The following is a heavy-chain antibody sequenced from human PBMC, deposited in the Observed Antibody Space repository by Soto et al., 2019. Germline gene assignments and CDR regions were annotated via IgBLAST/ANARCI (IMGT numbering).Heavy chain of an antibody. V-gene: IGHV4-39*01. J-gene: IGHJ4*02. CDR2: IYHSGNT. Sequence: PSETLSLTCSVSGDSIGSSTNYWGWIRQPPGKGLEWIGTIYHSGNTYYNPTLKSRVAISVDMSKNQFSLRLNSVTAADTAVYYCARNEWLQLWLVTEYWGQGALVTVSS. CDR3: ARNEWLQLWLVTEY. D-gene: IGHD5-18*01. CDR1: GDSIGSSTNY.